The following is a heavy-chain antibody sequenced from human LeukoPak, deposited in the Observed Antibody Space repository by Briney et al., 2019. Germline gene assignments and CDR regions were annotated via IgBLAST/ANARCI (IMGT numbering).Heavy chain of an antibody. CDR3: AKDKYNFWSGSNYYYMDV. CDR1: GFTFSSYS. V-gene: IGHV3-21*04. D-gene: IGHD3-3*01. J-gene: IGHJ6*03. Sequence: PGGSLRLSCAASGFTFSSYSMNWVREAPGKGLEWVSSISSSDTYIYHADSVKGRFTISRDNAKNSLYLQMNSVRAEDTTVYYCAKDKYNFWSGSNYYYMDVWGKGTTVTVSS. CDR2: ISSSDTYI.